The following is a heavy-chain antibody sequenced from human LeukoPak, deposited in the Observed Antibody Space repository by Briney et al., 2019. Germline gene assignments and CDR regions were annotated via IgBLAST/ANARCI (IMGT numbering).Heavy chain of an antibody. Sequence: SETLSLTCTVSGGSISSYYWSWIRQPPGKGLEWIGYISYSGSTNYNPSLWSRVTISVDTSKNQFSLNLSSVTAADTAVYYCATGPTRVDYWGQGTLATVSS. CDR2: ISYSGST. J-gene: IGHJ4*02. CDR3: ATGPTRVDY. V-gene: IGHV4-59*01. CDR1: GGSISSYY. D-gene: IGHD1-7*01.